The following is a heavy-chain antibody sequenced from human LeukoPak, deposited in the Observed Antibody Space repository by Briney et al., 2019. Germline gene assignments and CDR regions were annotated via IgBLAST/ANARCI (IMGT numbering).Heavy chain of an antibody. D-gene: IGHD1-26*01. Sequence: SETLSLTCSVSAYSISSDHSWGWIRQPPGKGLEWIANIYHNGSTSYNTSLKSRATVSVATSKNQFSLKLSSVTAADTAVYYCARVDTSIVLTFDPWGQGTLVTVS. CDR2: IYHNGST. CDR3: ARVDTSIVLTFDP. V-gene: IGHV4-38-2*02. J-gene: IGHJ5*02. CDR1: AYSISSDHS.